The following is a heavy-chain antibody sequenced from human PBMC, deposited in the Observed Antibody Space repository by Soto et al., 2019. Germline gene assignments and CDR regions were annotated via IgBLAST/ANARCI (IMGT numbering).Heavy chain of an antibody. J-gene: IGHJ5*02. CDR2: MNPGSGDT. CDR3: ARMETFGSLNWFDP. D-gene: IGHD3-16*01. CDR1: GYSFTNND. V-gene: IGHV1-8*01. Sequence: ASVQVSCKASGYSFTNNDVSWVRQATGQGLEWMGWMNPGSGDTGYAQKFQGRVTMTRDISIATAYMELSSLRSDDTAIYYCARMETFGSLNWFDPWGQGTLVTVSS.